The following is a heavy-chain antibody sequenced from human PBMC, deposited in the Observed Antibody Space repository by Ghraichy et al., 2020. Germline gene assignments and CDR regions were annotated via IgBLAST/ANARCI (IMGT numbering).Heavy chain of an antibody. V-gene: IGHV3-21*01. J-gene: IGHJ4*02. CDR1: GFTFSSYS. CDR2: ISSSSSYI. Sequence: GESLNISCAASGFTFSSYSMNWVRQAPGKGLEWVSSISSSSSYIYYADSVKGRFTISRDNAKNSLYLQMNSLRAEDTAVYYCARAIGGKGWGQGTLVTVSS. CDR3: ARAIGGKG. D-gene: IGHD3-3*01.